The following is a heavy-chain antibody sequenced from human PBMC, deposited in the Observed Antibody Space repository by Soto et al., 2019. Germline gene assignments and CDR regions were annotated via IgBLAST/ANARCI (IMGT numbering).Heavy chain of an antibody. CDR3: AREGDSTSGNDY. V-gene: IGHV1-69*06. D-gene: IGHD3-22*01. Sequence: QVQLVQSGAEVKKPGSSVKVSCKASGGTFSSYAISWVRQAPGQGLEWMGGIIPIFGTANYAQKLQGRVTMTTDTSTSTAYMELRSLRSDDTAVYYCAREGDSTSGNDYWGQGTLVTVSS. CDR2: IIPIFGTA. CDR1: GGTFSSYA. J-gene: IGHJ4*02.